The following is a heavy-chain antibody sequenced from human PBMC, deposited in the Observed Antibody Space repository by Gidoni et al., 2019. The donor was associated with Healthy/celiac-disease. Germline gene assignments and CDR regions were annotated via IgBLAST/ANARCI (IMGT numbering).Heavy chain of an antibody. Sequence: EVQLVESGGGLVKPGGSLRLSCAASGFTFSNAWMSWVRQAPGKGLEWVGRIKSKTDGGTTDYAAPVKGRFTISRDDSKNTLYLQMNSLKTEDTAVYYCTTEGGYCSGGSCYPFDYWGQGTLVTVSS. V-gene: IGHV3-15*01. CDR3: TTEGGYCSGGSCYPFDY. CDR2: IKSKTDGGTT. J-gene: IGHJ4*02. CDR1: GFTFSNAW. D-gene: IGHD2-15*01.